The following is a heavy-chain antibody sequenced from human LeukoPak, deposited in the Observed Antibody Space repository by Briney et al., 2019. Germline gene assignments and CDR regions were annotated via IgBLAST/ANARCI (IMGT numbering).Heavy chain of an antibody. CDR2: INPSSGGT. V-gene: IGHV1-2*02. CDR1: GYTFTGYY. J-gene: IGHJ3*02. D-gene: IGHD3-3*01. CDR3: ARLTYYDFWSGYNYAFDI. Sequence: ASVKLSCKASGYTFTGYYMHWVRQAPGQGLEWMGWINPSSGGTNYAQKFQGRVTMTRDTSISTAYMELSRLRSDDTAVYYCARLTYYDFWSGYNYAFDIWGQGTMVTVSS.